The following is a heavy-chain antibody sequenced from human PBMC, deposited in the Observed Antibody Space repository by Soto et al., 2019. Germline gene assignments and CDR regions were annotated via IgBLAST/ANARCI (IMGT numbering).Heavy chain of an antibody. J-gene: IGHJ6*03. CDR1: GGSISSYY. D-gene: IGHD3-3*01. CDR3: ARVRIFGVVTKPYYYYVDV. Sequence: SETLSLTCTVSGGSISSYYWSWIRQPPGKGLEWIGYIYYSGSTNYNPSLKSRVTISVDTSKNQFSLKLSSVTAADTAVYYCARVRIFGVVTKPYYYYVDVWGKGTTVTVSS. V-gene: IGHV4-59*01. CDR2: IYYSGST.